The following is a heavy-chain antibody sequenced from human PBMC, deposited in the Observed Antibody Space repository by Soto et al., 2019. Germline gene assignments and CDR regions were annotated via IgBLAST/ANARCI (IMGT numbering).Heavy chain of an antibody. CDR2: ISSHNGNT. D-gene: IGHD6-13*01. CDR3: AREWSAAGHFYGMYV. V-gene: IGHV1-18*01. J-gene: IGHJ6*02. CDR1: GYTFGSYL. Sequence: SVKVSCKTPGYTFGSYLNTWVRQAPGQGLEWMGWISSHNGNTVYAQNLQGRVTMTTDTSTSTAYMELRSLRSYDTAVYYCAREWSAAGHFYGMYVWG.